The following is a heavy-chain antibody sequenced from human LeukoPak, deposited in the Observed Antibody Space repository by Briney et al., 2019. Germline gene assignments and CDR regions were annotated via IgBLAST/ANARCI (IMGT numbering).Heavy chain of an antibody. J-gene: IGHJ5*02. CDR1: GGTFSSYA. CDR3: ARLGPERFDP. CDR2: IIPIFGTA. V-gene: IGHV1-69*13. D-gene: IGHD5-24*01. Sequence: ASVKVSCKASGGTFSSYAISWVRQAPGQGLEWMGGIIPIFGTANYAQKFQGRVTITADESTSTAYMELSSLRSEDTAVYYCARLGPERFDPWGQGTPVTVSS.